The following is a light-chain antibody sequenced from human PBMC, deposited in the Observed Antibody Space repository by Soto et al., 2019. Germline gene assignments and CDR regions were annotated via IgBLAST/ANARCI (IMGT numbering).Light chain of an antibody. J-gene: IGLJ2*01. CDR3: SSYGGSNTVV. V-gene: IGLV2-8*01. CDR2: EVS. Sequence: QSALTQPPSASGSPGQSVTISCTGSSSDVGGYNYVSWYQQHPGKAPKLMIYEVSKRPSGVSDRFSGSKSGNTASLTVSGLQAEDEADYYCSSYGGSNTVVFGRGTKLTVL. CDR1: SSDVGGYNY.